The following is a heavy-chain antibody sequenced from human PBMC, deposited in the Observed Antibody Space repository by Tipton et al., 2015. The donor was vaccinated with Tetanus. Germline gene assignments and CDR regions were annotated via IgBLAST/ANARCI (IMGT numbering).Heavy chain of an antibody. CDR1: GASISSIYS. Sequence: TLSLTCAVSGASISSIYSWSWIRQPPGKGLEWIGYVFRSGSADYNPSLKSRVNISLDRSENQISLMLTSVTAPDTAVYYCARVACSSTSCYSHYFDYWGPGSLVTVSS. CDR3: ARVACSSTSCYSHYFDY. D-gene: IGHD2-2*01. CDR2: VFRSGSA. J-gene: IGHJ4*02. V-gene: IGHV4-30-2*01.